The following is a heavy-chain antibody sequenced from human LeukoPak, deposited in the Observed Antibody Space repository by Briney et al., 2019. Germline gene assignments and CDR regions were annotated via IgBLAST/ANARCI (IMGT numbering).Heavy chain of an antibody. CDR3: ARSRGPRQNWFDP. CDR1: GFTFSSYA. V-gene: IGHV3-23*01. Sequence: GGSLRLSCAASGFTFSSYAMSWVRQAPGKGLEWVSAISGSGGSTYYADSVKGRFTISRDNSKNTLHLQMNSLRAEDTAVYYCARSRGPRQNWFDPWGQGTLVTVSS. J-gene: IGHJ5*02. CDR2: ISGSGGST.